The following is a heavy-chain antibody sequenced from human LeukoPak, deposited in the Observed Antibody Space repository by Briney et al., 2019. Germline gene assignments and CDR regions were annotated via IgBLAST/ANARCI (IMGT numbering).Heavy chain of an antibody. CDR3: ARDVSGWYKGWFDS. V-gene: IGHV3-43*02. D-gene: IGHD6-19*01. CDR2: ISGDGIST. Sequence: PGGSLRLSCAASGFSFDDYAIHWVRQAPGKGLEWVSLISGDGISTFYADSVKGRFTIPRDNRKNSLYLQMKRLTTEDTAQYFCARDVSGWYKGWFDSWGQGTLVTVSS. CDR1: GFSFDDYA. J-gene: IGHJ5*01.